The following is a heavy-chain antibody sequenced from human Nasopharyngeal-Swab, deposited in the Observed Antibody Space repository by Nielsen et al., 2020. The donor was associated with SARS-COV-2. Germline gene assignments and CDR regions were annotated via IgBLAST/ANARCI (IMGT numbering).Heavy chain of an antibody. V-gene: IGHV1-24*01. CDR1: GYTLTELS. Sequence: ASVKVSCKVSGYTLTELSMHWVRQAPGKGLEWMGGFDPEDGETIYAQKFQGRVTMTEDTSTDTAYMELSSLRSEDTAVHYCASDLLVSGGSRYPYYYYMDVWGKGTTVTVSS. J-gene: IGHJ6*03. CDR3: ASDLLVSGGSRYPYYYYMDV. CDR2: FDPEDGET. D-gene: IGHD2-15*01.